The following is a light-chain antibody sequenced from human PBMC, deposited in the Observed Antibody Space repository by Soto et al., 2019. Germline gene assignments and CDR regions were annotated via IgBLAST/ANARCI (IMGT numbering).Light chain of an antibody. CDR1: QSINSK. CDR2: GAS. V-gene: IGKV3D-15*01. Sequence: VMSQSPATLSVSPGEIDTLSCRASQSINSKLAWYQQKPGQAPRLLIYGASNRATGIPDRFSGSGSGTDFTFTISSLQPDDFATYYCQHYNSYSEAFGQGTKVDI. J-gene: IGKJ1*01. CDR3: QHYNSYSEA.